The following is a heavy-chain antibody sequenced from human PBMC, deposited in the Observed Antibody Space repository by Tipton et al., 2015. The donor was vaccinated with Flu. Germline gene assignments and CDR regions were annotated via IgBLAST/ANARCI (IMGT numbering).Heavy chain of an antibody. CDR2: INPKDNDT. V-gene: IGHV1-2*02. CDR3: ARDGAGYNGAFDM. CDR1: GYTFTAHY. Sequence: QLVQSGAELKKPGASVKVSCKGSGYTFTAHYMHWVRQAPGQGLEWMGWINPKDNDTRYPEKFQGRVSVTRDTSISTVYMELSRLSSDDTAVYYCARDGAGYNGAFDMWGQGTMVTVSS. J-gene: IGHJ3*02. D-gene: IGHD5-24*01.